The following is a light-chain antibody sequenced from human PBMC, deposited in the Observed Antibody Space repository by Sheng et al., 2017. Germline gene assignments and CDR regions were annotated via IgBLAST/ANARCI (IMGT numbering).Light chain of an antibody. CDR3: SSYTSSLPYV. CDR1: SSDVGGYDY. V-gene: IGLV2-14*03. CDR2: DVS. Sequence: QSALTQPASVSGSPGQSITISCTGTSSDVGGYDYVSWYQQHPGKAPKLIIYDVSKRPSGLSDRFSGSKSGNTASLTIPGLQAEDEADYYCSSYTSSLPYVFGTGTKVTVL. J-gene: IGLJ1*01.